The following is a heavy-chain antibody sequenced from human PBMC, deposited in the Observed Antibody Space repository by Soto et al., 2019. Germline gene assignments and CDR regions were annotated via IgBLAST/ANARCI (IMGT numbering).Heavy chain of an antibody. CDR1: GGSVSSGSYY. CDR2: IYYSGST. CDR3: ARGNSIPPPPGGSSDFDY. D-gene: IGHD3-16*01. V-gene: IGHV4-61*01. Sequence: SETLSLTCTVSGGSVSSGSYYWSWIRQPPGKGLEWIGYIYYSGSTNYNPSLKSRVTISVDTSKNQFSLKLSSVTAADTAVYYCARGNSIPPPPGGSSDFDYWGQGTLVTVSS. J-gene: IGHJ4*02.